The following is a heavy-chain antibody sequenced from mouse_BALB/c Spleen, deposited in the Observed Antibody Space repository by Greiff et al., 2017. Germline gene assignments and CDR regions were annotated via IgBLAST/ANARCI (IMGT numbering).Heavy chain of an antibody. Sequence: QVQLKESGAELMKPGASVKISCKATGYTFSSYWIEWVKQRPGHGLEWIGEILPGSGSTNYNEKFKGKATFTADTSSNTAYMQLSSLTSEDSAVYYCANYRYDGDAMDYWGQGTSVTVSS. D-gene: IGHD2-14*01. V-gene: IGHV1-9*01. J-gene: IGHJ4*01. CDR2: ILPGSGST. CDR1: GYTFSSYW. CDR3: ANYRYDGDAMDY.